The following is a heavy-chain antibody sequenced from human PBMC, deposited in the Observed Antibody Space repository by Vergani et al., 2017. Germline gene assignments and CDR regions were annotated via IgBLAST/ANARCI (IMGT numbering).Heavy chain of an antibody. J-gene: IGHJ5*02. Sequence: QVQLVQSGAEVKKPGASVKVSCKASGYTFTSYYMHWVRQAPGQGLEWMGIINPSGGSTSYAQKFQDRVTITRDRSMSTAYMELSSLRSEDTAMYYCALAESSTSCINSVCITPETGSWFDPWGQGTLVTVSS. V-gene: IGHV1-46*01. CDR2: INPSGGST. CDR3: ALAESSTSCINSVCITPETGSWFDP. CDR1: GYTFTSYY. D-gene: IGHD2-2*01.